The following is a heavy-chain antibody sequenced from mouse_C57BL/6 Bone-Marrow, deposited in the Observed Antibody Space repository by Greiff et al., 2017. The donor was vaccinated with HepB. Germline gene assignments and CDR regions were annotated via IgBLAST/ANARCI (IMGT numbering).Heavy chain of an antibody. CDR3: ARWDYDGDFDY. D-gene: IGHD2-4*01. V-gene: IGHV1-84*01. Sequence: QVQLQQSGAELARPGASVKISCKASGYTFTDYYINWVKQRPGQGLEWIGWIYPGSGNTKYNEKFKGKATLTVDTSSSTAYMQLSSLTSEDSAVYFCARWDYDGDFDYWGQGTTLTVSS. J-gene: IGHJ2*01. CDR2: IYPGSGNT. CDR1: GYTFTDYY.